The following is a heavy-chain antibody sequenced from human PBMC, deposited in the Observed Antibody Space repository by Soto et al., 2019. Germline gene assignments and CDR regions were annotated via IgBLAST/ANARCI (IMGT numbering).Heavy chain of an antibody. Sequence: QVQLVQSGAEVKKPGASVKVSCKASGYTFTDYYIQWVRQAPGQGFEWMGWINPKSGGTSYAQKFQGRVTMTRDTSINTVYMELRRLRSDDTAVYYCAGNWNDGDDYFDNWSQGTLVTVSS. V-gene: IGHV1-2*02. CDR2: INPKSGGT. CDR1: GYTFTDYY. J-gene: IGHJ4*02. CDR3: AGNWNDGDDYFDN. D-gene: IGHD1-1*01.